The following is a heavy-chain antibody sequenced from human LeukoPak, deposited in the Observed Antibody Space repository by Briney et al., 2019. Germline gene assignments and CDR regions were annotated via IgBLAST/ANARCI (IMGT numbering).Heavy chain of an antibody. CDR3: ARGTSPFRGYCSSTSCYAFDY. Sequence: TSETLSLTCTVSGGSISSSSYYWGWIRQPPGKGLEWIGGIYYSGSTYYNPSLKSRVTISVDTSKNQFSLKLSSVTAADTAVYYCARGTSPFRGYCSSTSCYAFDYWGQGTLVTVSS. J-gene: IGHJ4*02. CDR1: GGSISSSSYY. CDR2: IYYSGST. D-gene: IGHD2-2*01. V-gene: IGHV4-39*01.